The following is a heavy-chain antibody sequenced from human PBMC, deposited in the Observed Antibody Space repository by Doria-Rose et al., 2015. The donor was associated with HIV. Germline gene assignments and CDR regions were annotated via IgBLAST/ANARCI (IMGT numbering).Heavy chain of an antibody. CDR3: ARIKSSRWYHKYYFDF. D-gene: IGHD6-13*01. CDR1: GVSLSSPGMG. V-gene: IGHV2-26*01. J-gene: IGHJ4*02. Sequence: QITLKESGPVLVKPTETLTLTCTVSGVSLSSPGMGVSWIRQPPGKALEWLANIFSDDERSYITSLKSRLTISRCTSKRQVVLTMTDMDPVDTATYYCARIKSSRWYHKYYFDFWGQGTLVIVSA. CDR2: IFSDDER.